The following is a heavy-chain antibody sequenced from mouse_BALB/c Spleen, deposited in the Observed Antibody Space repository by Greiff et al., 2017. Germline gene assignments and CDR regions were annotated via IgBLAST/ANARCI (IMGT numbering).Heavy chain of an antibody. Sequence: EVKLQESGGGLVKPGGSLKLSCAASGFTFSSYAMSWVRQSPEKRLEWVAEISSGGSYTYYPDTVTGRFTISRDNAKNTLYLEMSSLRSEDTAMYYCARDGAVGNYVAYWGQGTLVTVSA. CDR1: GFTFSSYA. CDR2: ISSGGSYT. CDR3: ARDGAVGNYVAY. D-gene: IGHD2-1*01. V-gene: IGHV5-9-4*01. J-gene: IGHJ3*01.